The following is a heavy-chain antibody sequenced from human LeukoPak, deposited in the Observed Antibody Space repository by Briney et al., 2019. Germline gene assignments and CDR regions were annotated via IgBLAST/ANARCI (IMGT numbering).Heavy chain of an antibody. J-gene: IGHJ1*01. Sequence: SGPTLVNPTQTLTLTCTFSGFSLTTSGVGVGWIRQPPGKALQWLALIYGNGDKRYSPSLKSRLTITKDTSKNQVVLTVTNMDPVDTATYYCVHDIPGGEGFQHWGQGTLVTVSS. CDR3: VHDIPGGEGFQH. D-gene: IGHD3-16*01. CDR2: IYGNGDK. V-gene: IGHV2-5*01. CDR1: GFSLTTSGVG.